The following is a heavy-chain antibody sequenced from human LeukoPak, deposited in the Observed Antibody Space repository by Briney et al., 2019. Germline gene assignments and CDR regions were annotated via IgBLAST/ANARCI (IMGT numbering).Heavy chain of an antibody. D-gene: IGHD5-18*01. CDR1: GGSISSSSYY. J-gene: IGHJ4*02. Sequence: AETLSLTCTVSGGSISSSSYYWGWIRQPPGKGLEWIGSIYYSGSTYYNPSLKSRVTISVDTSKNQFSLKLSSVTAADTAVYFCARGGDRGYTYWGQGILVTVSS. CDR2: IYYSGST. CDR3: ARGGDRGYTY. V-gene: IGHV4-39*07.